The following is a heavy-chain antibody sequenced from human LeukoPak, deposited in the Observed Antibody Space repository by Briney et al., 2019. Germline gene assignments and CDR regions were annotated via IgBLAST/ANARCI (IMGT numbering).Heavy chain of an antibody. D-gene: IGHD5-12*01. CDR3: AKDARYSGSGDAFDI. CDR2: ISGSGGST. V-gene: IGHV3-23*01. J-gene: IGHJ3*02. Sequence: GGTLRLSCAASGFTFSSYGMSWVRQAPGKGLEWVSAISGSGGSTYYADSVKGRFTISRDNSKNTLYLQMNSLRAEDTAVYYCAKDARYSGSGDAFDIWGQGTMVIVSS. CDR1: GFTFSSYG.